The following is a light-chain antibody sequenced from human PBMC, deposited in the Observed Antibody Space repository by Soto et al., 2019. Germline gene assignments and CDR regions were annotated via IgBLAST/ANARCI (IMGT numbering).Light chain of an antibody. CDR2: EGS. CDR3: CSYAGSSTPHVV. CDR1: SSDVGSYNL. Sequence: QSVLTQPASVSGSPGQSITISCTRTSSDVGSYNLVSWYQQHPGKAPKLMIYEGSKRPSGVSNRFSGSKSGNTASLTISGLQAEAEADYYCCSYAGSSTPHVVFGGGTKLTVL. J-gene: IGLJ2*01. V-gene: IGLV2-23*01.